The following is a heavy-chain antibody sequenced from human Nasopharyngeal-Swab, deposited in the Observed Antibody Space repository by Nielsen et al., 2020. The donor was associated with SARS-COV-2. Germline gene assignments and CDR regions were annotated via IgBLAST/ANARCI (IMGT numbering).Heavy chain of an antibody. J-gene: IGHJ4*02. CDR1: GGSFSGYY. CDR3: ARGFDY. V-gene: IGHV4-34*01. CDR2: VNHSGST. Sequence: SETLSLTCAVYGGSFSGYYWSWIRQPPGKGLEWIGEVNHSGSTNYNPSLKSRVTISVDTSKNQFSLKLSSVTAADTAVYYCARGFDYWGQGTLVTVSS.